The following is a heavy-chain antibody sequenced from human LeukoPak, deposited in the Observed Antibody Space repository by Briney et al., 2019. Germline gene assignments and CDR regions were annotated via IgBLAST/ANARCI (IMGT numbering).Heavy chain of an antibody. J-gene: IGHJ4*02. CDR2: ISSSSSYI. CDR3: ARDLAVAGTLDY. V-gene: IGHV3-21*01. D-gene: IGHD6-19*01. CDR1: GFTFSSYA. Sequence: GGSLRLSCAASGFTFSSYAMSWVRQAPEKGLEWVSSISSSSSYIYYADSVKGRFTISRDNAKNSLYLQMNSLRAEDTAVYYCARDLAVAGTLDYWGQGTLVTVSS.